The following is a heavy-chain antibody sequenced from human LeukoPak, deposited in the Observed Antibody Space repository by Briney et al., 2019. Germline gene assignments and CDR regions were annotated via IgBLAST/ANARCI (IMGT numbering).Heavy chain of an antibody. CDR2: IYYSGST. J-gene: IGHJ4*02. V-gene: IGHV4-59*12. D-gene: IGHD3-16*01. CDR3: ARDRMGDSPTLNIDY. CDR1: GGSISSYY. Sequence: KPSETLSLTCTVSGGSISSYYWSWIRQPPGKGLEWIGYIYYSGSTNYNPSLKSRVTISVDTSKNQFSLKLSSVTAADTAVYYCARDRMGDSPTLNIDYWGQGTLVTVSS.